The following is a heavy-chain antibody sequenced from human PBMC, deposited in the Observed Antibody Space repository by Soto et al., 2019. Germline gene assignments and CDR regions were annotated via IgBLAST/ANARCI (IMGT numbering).Heavy chain of an antibody. CDR3: ARVLITGTTVSWFDP. CDR2: ISAYNGNT. V-gene: IGHV1-18*01. CDR1: GYTFTSYG. J-gene: IGHJ5*02. D-gene: IGHD1-7*01. Sequence: ASVKVSCKASGYTFTSYGISWVRQAPGQGLEWMGWISAYNGNTNYAQKLQGRVTMTTDTSTSTAYMELRSLRSDDTAVYYCARVLITGTTVSWFDPWGQGTLVTVSS.